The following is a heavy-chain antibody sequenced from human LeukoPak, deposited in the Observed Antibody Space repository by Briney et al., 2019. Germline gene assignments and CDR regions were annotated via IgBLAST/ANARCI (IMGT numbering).Heavy chain of an antibody. D-gene: IGHD3-10*01. CDR2: IYSGGAT. CDR1: GFTFGDYA. J-gene: IGHJ3*02. CDR3: AREREGVRSAFDI. V-gene: IGHV3-53*01. Sequence: GGSLRLSCAAFGFTFGDYAMHWVRQAPGKGLEWVSVIYSGGATFYADSVKGRFTMSRDNSKNTLYLQMNSLRAEDTAAYYCAREREGVRSAFDIWGQGTMVTVS.